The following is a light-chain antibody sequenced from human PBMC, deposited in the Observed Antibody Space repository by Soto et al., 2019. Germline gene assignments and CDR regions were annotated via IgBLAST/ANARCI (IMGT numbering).Light chain of an antibody. CDR3: SSYAGTNTPYG. Sequence: QSVLTQPPSASGSPGQSVTISCTGTSSDVGAYYYVSWYQQHPGKAPKLMIYEVSKRPSGVPDRFSGSKSGNTASLTVSGLQAEDEADYDCSSYAGTNTPYGFGTGTKVTVL. CDR1: SSDVGAYYY. CDR2: EVS. J-gene: IGLJ1*01. V-gene: IGLV2-8*01.